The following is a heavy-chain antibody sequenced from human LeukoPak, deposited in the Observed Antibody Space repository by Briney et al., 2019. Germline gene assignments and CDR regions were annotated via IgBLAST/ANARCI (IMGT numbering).Heavy chain of an antibody. V-gene: IGHV3-21*01. Sequence: GWSLRLSCAASGFTFSSYSLNWFRQAPGKGLEWVSSINSDSHYIYYSDSTKGRFTISRDNAENSLFLHMNSLRAEDSAVYFCARIFSGSGIKRNYGMDVWGQGTTVTVSS. CDR3: ARIFSGSGIKRNYGMDV. CDR2: INSDSHYI. D-gene: IGHD3-10*01. CDR1: GFTFSSYS. J-gene: IGHJ6*02.